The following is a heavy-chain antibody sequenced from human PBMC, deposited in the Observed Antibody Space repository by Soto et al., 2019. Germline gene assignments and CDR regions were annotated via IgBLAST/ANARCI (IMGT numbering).Heavy chain of an antibody. CDR3: AKDIRGAAY. J-gene: IGHJ4*02. CDR2: ISASGGTT. D-gene: IGHD2-15*01. CDR1: GFTFSTYA. V-gene: IGHV3-23*04. Sequence: EVQLVESGGGLVQPGGSLRLSCAASGFTFSTYAMSWVRQAPGKGLDWVSSISASGGTTYYADSVKGRFTMSRDNSKNTLYLQINSLRAEDTAVYYCAKDIRGAAYWGQGTLVTVSS.